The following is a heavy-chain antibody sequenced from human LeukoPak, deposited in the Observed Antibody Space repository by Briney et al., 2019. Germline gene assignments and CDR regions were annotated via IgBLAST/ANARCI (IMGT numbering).Heavy chain of an antibody. V-gene: IGHV1-2*02. J-gene: IGHJ3*02. CDR3: ARDRKIRLLWFGEKKNDAFDI. Sequence: ASVKVSCKASGYTFTGYYMHWVRQAPGQGLEWMGWINPNSGGTNYAQKFQGRVTMTRDTSISTAYMELSRLRSDDTAVYYCARDRKIRLLWFGEKKNDAFDIWGQGTMVTVSS. CDR1: GYTFTGYY. CDR2: INPNSGGT. D-gene: IGHD3-10*01.